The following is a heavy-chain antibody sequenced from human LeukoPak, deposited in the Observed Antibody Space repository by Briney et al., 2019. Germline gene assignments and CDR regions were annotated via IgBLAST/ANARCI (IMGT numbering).Heavy chain of an antibody. D-gene: IGHD6-19*01. CDR3: ARGLEGYSAGWSRFFEY. Sequence: PSETLPLTCGVSGYSISRGYYWGWIRQPPGNGLEWIGNIYHTGSTYYNPSLRSRVTISVDTSKNQFFLKLTSVTAADTAVYYCARGLEGYSAGWSRFFEYWGQGTLATVSS. V-gene: IGHV4-38-2*01. CDR2: IYHTGST. CDR1: GYSISRGYY. J-gene: IGHJ4*02.